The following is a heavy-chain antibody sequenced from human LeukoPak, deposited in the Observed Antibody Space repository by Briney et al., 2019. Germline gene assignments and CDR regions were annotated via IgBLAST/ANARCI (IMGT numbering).Heavy chain of an antibody. D-gene: IGHD6-6*01. CDR2: IIPILGIA. J-gene: IGHJ5*02. V-gene: IGHV1-69*04. Sequence: ASVKVSCKASGGTFSSYAISWVRQAPGQGLEWMGRIIPILGIANYAQKFQGRVTITADKSTSTAYMELSSLRSEDTAVYYCASRTYSSSSGYNWFDPWGQGTLVTVSS. CDR3: ASRTYSSSSGYNWFDP. CDR1: GGTFSSYA.